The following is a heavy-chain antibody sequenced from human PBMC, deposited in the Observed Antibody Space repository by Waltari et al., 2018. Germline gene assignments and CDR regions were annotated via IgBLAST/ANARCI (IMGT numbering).Heavy chain of an antibody. V-gene: IGHV4-59*01. J-gene: IGHJ5*02. CDR2: IYYSGST. D-gene: IGHD3-3*01. Sequence: QVQLQESGPGLVKPSETLSLTCTVSGGSISSYYWSWIRQPPGTGLEWIGYIYYSGSTNYNPSLKSRVTISVDTSKNQFSLKLSSVTAADTAVYYCARGIRYYDFWSGYPNWFDPWGQGTLVTVSS. CDR3: ARGIRYYDFWSGYPNWFDP. CDR1: GGSISSYY.